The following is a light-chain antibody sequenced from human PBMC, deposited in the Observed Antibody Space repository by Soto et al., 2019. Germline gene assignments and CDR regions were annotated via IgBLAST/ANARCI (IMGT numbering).Light chain of an antibody. CDR3: QHHNSYSQT. V-gene: IGKV1-5*01. J-gene: IGKJ1*01. CDR1: QSIRYY. CDR2: GAS. Sequence: DMQLKQYPPTLSASVGDRVTITCRASQSIRYYLAWYQQMPGKAPKLLIYGASSLQSGVPSRFSGSGSGTEFTLTISSLQPDDFATYFCQHHNSYSQTFGQGTKVDIK.